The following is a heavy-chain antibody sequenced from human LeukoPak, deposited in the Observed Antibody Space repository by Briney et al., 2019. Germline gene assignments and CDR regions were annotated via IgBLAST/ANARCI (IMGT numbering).Heavy chain of an antibody. CDR3: ARALFNSRYFDSPWFDP. D-gene: IGHD3-9*01. CDR1: GGSISSYYY. Sequence: SETLSLTCTVSGGSISSYYYWSWLRQPPEKGLEWIGCISYSGSASYNPSLKSRVIISVDTSKSQFSLNLGSVSAADTAVYYCARALFNSRYFDSPWFDPWGQGTLVTVSS. V-gene: IGHV4-59*01. CDR2: ISYSGSA. J-gene: IGHJ5*02.